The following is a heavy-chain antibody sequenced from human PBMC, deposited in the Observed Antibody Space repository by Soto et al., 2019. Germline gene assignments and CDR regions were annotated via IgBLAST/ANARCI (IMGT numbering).Heavy chain of an antibody. V-gene: IGHV1-69*01. J-gene: IGHJ4*02. CDR2: ISPIFGTA. CDR1: GGTFSSYA. CDR3: ARGGLKQLVQGPIDY. D-gene: IGHD6-13*01. Sequence: QVQLVQSGAEVKKPGSSVKVSCKASGGTFSSYAISWVRQAPGQGLEWMGGISPIFGTANYAQKFQGRVTITADEDTNKEYMELSSLRSEDTAVYYCARGGLKQLVQGPIDYWGQGTLVTV.